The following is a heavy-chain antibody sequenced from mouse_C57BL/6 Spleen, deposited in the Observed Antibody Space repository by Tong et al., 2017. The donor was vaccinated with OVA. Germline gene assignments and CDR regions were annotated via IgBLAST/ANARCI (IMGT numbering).Heavy chain of an antibody. CDR3: TSGTRYYFDY. Sequence: VQLQESGAELVKPGASVKISCKASGYTFTDYYINWVKQRPGQGLEWIGKIGPGSGSTYYNEKFKGKATLTADKSSSTAYMELRSLTSEDSAVYYCTSGTRYYFDYWGQGTTLTVSS. J-gene: IGHJ2*01. CDR2: IGPGSGST. D-gene: IGHD1-1*01. V-gene: IGHV1-77*01. CDR1: GYTFTDYY.